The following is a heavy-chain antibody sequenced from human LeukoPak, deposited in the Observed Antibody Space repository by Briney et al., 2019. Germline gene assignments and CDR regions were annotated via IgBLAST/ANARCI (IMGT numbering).Heavy chain of an antibody. CDR3: ARGTLRYFDWSPGGWFDP. D-gene: IGHD3-9*01. V-gene: IGHV4-34*01. CDR2: INHSGST. J-gene: IGHJ5*02. CDR1: GGSFSGYY. Sequence: PSETLSLTCAVYGGSFSGYYWSWICQPPGKGLEWIGEINHSGSTNYNPSLKSRVTISVDTSKNQFSLKLSSVTAADTAVYYCARGTLRYFDWSPGGWFDPWGQGTLVTVSS.